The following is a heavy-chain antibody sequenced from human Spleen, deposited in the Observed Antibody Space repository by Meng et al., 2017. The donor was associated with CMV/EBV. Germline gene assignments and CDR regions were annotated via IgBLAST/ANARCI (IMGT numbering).Heavy chain of an antibody. D-gene: IGHD2-15*01. CDR1: GGSISSGGYY. V-gene: IGHV4-31*03. CDR2: IYYSGST. CDR3: ARGWWGGYFQH. J-gene: IGHJ1*01. Sequence: SETLSLTCTVSGGSISSGGYYWSWIRQHPGKGLEWIGYIYYSGSTYYNPSLKSRVTISVDTSKNQFSLKLSSVTAADTAVYYCARGWWGGYFQHWGQGTLVTSPQ.